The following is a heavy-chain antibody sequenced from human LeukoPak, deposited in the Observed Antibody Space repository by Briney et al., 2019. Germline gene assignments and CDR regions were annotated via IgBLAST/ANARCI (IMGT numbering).Heavy chain of an antibody. Sequence: ASVKVSCKASGYTFTSYYMHWVRQAPGQGLEWMGIINPSGGSTSYAQKFQGRVTMTRDTSTSIVYMELSSLRSEDTAVYYCARDISPYYDSSGYYDNWFDPWGQGTLVTVSS. CDR2: INPSGGST. CDR3: ARDISPYYDSSGYYDNWFDP. CDR1: GYTFTSYY. D-gene: IGHD3-22*01. J-gene: IGHJ5*02. V-gene: IGHV1-46*01.